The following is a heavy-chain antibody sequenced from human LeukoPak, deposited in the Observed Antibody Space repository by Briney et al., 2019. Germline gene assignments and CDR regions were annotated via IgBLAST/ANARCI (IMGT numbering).Heavy chain of an antibody. V-gene: IGHV3-30*18. CDR2: ISYDGSNK. D-gene: IGHD2-2*01. Sequence: GRSLRLSCAASGFTFSSYGMHWVRQALGKGLEWVAVISYDGSNKYYADSVKGRFTISRDNSKNTLYLQMNSLRAEDTAVYYCAKDLGVPAATNAFDIWGQGTMVTVSS. J-gene: IGHJ3*02. CDR3: AKDLGVPAATNAFDI. CDR1: GFTFSSYG.